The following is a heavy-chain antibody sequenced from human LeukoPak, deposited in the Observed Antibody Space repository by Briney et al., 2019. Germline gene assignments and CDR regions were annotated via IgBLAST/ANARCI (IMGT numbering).Heavy chain of an antibody. CDR2: IKQDGSEK. J-gene: IGHJ4*02. D-gene: IGHD6-19*01. CDR1: GFTFSNYW. CDR3: ASSRITVAGRTGLDY. Sequence: GGSLRLSCAASGFTFSNYWMSWVRQAPGKGLEWVANIKQDGSEKYYVDSVKGRFTISRDNAKNSLYLQMNSLRAEDTAVYYCASSRITVAGRTGLDYWGQGTLVTVSS. V-gene: IGHV3-7*01.